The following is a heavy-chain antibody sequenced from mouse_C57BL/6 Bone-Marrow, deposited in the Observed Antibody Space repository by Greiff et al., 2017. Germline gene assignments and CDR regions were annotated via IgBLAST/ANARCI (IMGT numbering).Heavy chain of an antibody. Sequence: EVKLMESGGGLVKPGGSLKLSCAASGFTFSSYAMSWVRQTPEKRLEWVATISDGGSYTYYPDNVKGRFTISRDNAKNKLYLQMSHLKSEDTAMYYCARAQWGFAYWGQGTLVTVSA. D-gene: IGHD3-1*01. CDR2: ISDGGSYT. J-gene: IGHJ3*01. CDR1: GFTFSSYA. V-gene: IGHV5-4*03. CDR3: ARAQWGFAY.